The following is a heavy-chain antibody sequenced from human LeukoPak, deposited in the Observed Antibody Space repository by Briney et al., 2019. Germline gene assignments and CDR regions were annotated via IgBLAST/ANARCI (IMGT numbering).Heavy chain of an antibody. J-gene: IGHJ6*03. CDR3: AREGVTMVRGVIITRTMDV. CDR1: GFTFSSYS. Sequence: PGGSPRLSCAASGFTFSSYSMNWVRQAPGKGLEWVSSISSSSSYIYYADSVKGRFTISRDNAKNSLYLQMNSLRAEDTAVYYCAREGVTMVRGVIITRTMDVWGKGTTVTVSS. V-gene: IGHV3-21*01. CDR2: ISSSSSYI. D-gene: IGHD3-10*01.